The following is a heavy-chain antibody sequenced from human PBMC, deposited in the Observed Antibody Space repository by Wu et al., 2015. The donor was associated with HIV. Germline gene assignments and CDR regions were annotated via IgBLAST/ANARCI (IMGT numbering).Heavy chain of an antibody. D-gene: IGHD5-18*01. V-gene: IGHV1-69*13. J-gene: IGHJ4*02. CDR2: LIPMYGTA. CDR3: AGGGGRTSMDPFDF. Sequence: QVQLLRSGAEVKNPGSSVRVSCKASGATFPSYALSWVRQAPGQGLEWMGRLIPMYGTANYAQKFQGGVTITADESTSTAYMDMSSLTSDDTAMYYCAGGGGRTSMDPFDFWGQGTLVTVSS. CDR1: GATFPSYA.